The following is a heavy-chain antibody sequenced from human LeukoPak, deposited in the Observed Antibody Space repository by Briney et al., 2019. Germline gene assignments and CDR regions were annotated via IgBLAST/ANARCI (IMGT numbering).Heavy chain of an antibody. J-gene: IGHJ4*02. D-gene: IGHD3-22*01. CDR2: IYSGGST. CDR3: ARHVVAVGFDY. Sequence: GGSLRLSCAASGFTFSSYWMSWGRQAAGKGLEWVSVIYSGGSTYYADSVKGRFTISRDNSKSTLYTQMNSLRAEDTAVYYCARHVVAVGFDYWGQGTLVTVSS. CDR1: GFTFSSYW. V-gene: IGHV3-66*04.